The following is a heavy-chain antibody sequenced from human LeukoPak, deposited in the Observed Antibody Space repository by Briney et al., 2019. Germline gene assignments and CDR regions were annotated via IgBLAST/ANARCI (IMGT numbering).Heavy chain of an antibody. CDR3: ARVRGGYCSSTSCSLGFGAFDI. CDR2: IKQDGSEK. D-gene: IGHD2-2*01. V-gene: IGHV3-7*03. CDR1: GFTFSSYW. Sequence: GGSLRLSCAASGFTFSSYWMTWVRQTPGKGLEWVANIKQDGSEKDYVDSVKGRFTISRDSAKNSLYLQMNSLRAEDTAVYYCARVRGGYCSSTSCSLGFGAFDIWGQGTMVTVSS. J-gene: IGHJ3*02.